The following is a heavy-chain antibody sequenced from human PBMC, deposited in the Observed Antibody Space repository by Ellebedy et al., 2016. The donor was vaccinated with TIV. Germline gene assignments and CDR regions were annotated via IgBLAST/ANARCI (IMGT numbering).Heavy chain of an antibody. D-gene: IGHD4-17*01. CDR3: ARDGAAAVTYSMDV. Sequence: GESLKISCVASGFTFSDYYMSWIRQAPGKGLEWVSYISSSSSYTNYADSVKGRFSISRDNAKNSLYLQMNSLRAEDTAVYYSARDGAAAVTYSMDVWGQGTTVTVSS. J-gene: IGHJ6*02. CDR1: GFTFSDYY. V-gene: IGHV3-11*06. CDR2: ISSSSSYT.